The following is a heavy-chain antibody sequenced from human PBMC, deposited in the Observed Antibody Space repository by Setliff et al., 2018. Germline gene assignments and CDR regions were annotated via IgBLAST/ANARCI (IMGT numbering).Heavy chain of an antibody. D-gene: IGHD7-27*01. V-gene: IGHV4-4*02. CDR2: IYHDGNT. Sequence: SETLSLTCAVSGVSVNSLTWWSWVRQSPGKGLEWIGHIYHDGNTKSYPSVHFNQSLKSRVTMSVDKSKNQFSLKLSSVTAADTAVYYCARGPGAATGEGFDIWGQGTMVTVSS. CDR1: GVSVNSLTW. J-gene: IGHJ3*02. CDR3: ARGPGAATGEGFDI.